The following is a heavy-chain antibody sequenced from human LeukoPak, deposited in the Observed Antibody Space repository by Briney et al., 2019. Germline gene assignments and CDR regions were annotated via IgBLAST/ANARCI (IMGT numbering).Heavy chain of an antibody. CDR1: GFTFSSYG. CDR3: AKLWWEPNDY. D-gene: IGHD2-21*01. Sequence: GRSLRLSCAASGFTFSSYGMHWVRQAPGKGLEWVAVISYDGSNKYYADSVKGRFTISRDNSKNTLYLQMNSLRAGDTAVYYCAKLWWEPNDYWGQGTLVTVSS. J-gene: IGHJ4*02. CDR2: ISYDGSNK. V-gene: IGHV3-30*18.